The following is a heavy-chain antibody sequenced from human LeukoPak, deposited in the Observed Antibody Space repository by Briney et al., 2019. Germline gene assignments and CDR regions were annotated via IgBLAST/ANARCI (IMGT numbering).Heavy chain of an antibody. CDR1: GYSCTSYW. CDR3: ARDYYDSSGYSVPAFDI. J-gene: IGHJ3*02. CDR2: IYPGDSDT. V-gene: IGHV5-51*01. D-gene: IGHD3-22*01. Sequence: GESVKISCKGSGYSCTSYWIGWVRQMPGKGLEWMGIIYPGDSDTRYSPSFQGQVTISADKSISTAYLQWSSLKASDTAMYYCARDYYDSSGYSVPAFDIWGQGTMVTVSS.